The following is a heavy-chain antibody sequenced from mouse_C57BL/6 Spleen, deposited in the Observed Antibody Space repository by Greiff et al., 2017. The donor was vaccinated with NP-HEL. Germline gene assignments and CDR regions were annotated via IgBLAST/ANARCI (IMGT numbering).Heavy chain of an antibody. CDR3: AYSSGYLAWFAY. CDR1: GYTFTSYW. V-gene: IGHV1-61*01. D-gene: IGHD3-2*02. CDR2: IYPSDSET. Sequence: VQLQQSGAELVRPGSSVKLSCKASGYTFTSYWMDWVKQRPGQGLEWIGNIYPSDSETHYNQKFKDKATLTVDKSSSTAYMQLSSLTSEDSAVYCGAYSSGYLAWFAYWGQGTLVTVAA. J-gene: IGHJ3*01.